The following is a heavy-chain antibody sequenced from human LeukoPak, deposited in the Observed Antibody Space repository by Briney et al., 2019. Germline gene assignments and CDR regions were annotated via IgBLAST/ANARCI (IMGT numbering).Heavy chain of an antibody. D-gene: IGHD2-8*01. J-gene: IGHJ4*02. CDR3: ARYAEYAVSTPCY. CDR2: LSYDGNYK. V-gene: IGHV3-30*03. Sequence: HAGGSLRLSCAASGFTFSSYGMYWVRQAPGKGLEWVAVLSYDGNYKYYADSVKGRFAISRDNSENTLYLQMNGLRAEDTAVYYCARYAEYAVSTPCYWGQGTLVTVSA. CDR1: GFTFSSYG.